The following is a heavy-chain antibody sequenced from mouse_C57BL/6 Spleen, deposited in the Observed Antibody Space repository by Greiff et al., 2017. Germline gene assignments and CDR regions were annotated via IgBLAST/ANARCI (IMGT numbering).Heavy chain of an antibody. Sequence: EAHLVESGGDLVKPGGSLKLSCAASGFTFSSYGMSWVRQTPDKRLEWVATISSGGSYTYYPDSVKGRFTISRDNAKNTLYLQMSSLKSEDTAMYYCARHGFPYGYFDVWGTGTTVTVSS. J-gene: IGHJ1*03. V-gene: IGHV5-6*01. CDR3: ARHGFPYGYFDV. CDR1: GFTFSSYG. CDR2: ISSGGSYT.